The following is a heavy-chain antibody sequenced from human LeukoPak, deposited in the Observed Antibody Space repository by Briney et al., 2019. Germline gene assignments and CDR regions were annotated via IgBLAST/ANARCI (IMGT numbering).Heavy chain of an antibody. CDR1: GGSVSSGSYY. D-gene: IGHD5-24*01. CDR2: IYYSGST. Sequence: PSETLSLTCTVSGGSVSSGSYYWSWIRQPPGKGLEWIGYIYYSGSTNYNPSLKSRVTISVDTSKNQFSLKLSSVTAADTAVYYCARVGRWLQFIDYWGQGTLVTVSS. CDR3: ARVGRWLQFIDY. V-gene: IGHV4-61*01. J-gene: IGHJ4*02.